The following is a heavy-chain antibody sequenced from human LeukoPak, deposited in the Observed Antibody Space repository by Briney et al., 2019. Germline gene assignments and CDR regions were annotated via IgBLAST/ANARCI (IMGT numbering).Heavy chain of an antibody. CDR1: GGSISSYY. J-gene: IGHJ4*02. CDR3: ARERGLREGLDY. V-gene: IGHV4-59*01. CDR2: IYYSGST. D-gene: IGHD5/OR15-5a*01. Sequence: SETLSLTCTVSGGSISSYYWSWIRRPPGKGLEWIGYIYYSGSTNYNPSLKSRVTISVDTSKNQFSLKLSSVTAADTAVYYCARERGLREGLDYWGQGTLVTVSS.